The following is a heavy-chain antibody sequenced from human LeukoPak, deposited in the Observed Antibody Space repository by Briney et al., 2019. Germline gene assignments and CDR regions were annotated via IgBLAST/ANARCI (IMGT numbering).Heavy chain of an antibody. Sequence: VKVSCKASGGTFSSYAISWVRQAPGQGLEWMGRIIPILGIANYAQKFQGRVTITADKSTSTAYMELSSLRSEDTAVYYCASPAGYCSSTSCSFEAGDAFDIWGQGTMVTVSS. CDR2: IIPILGIA. V-gene: IGHV1-69*10. CDR3: ASPAGYCSSTSCSFEAGDAFDI. CDR1: GGTFSSYA. D-gene: IGHD2-2*03. J-gene: IGHJ3*02.